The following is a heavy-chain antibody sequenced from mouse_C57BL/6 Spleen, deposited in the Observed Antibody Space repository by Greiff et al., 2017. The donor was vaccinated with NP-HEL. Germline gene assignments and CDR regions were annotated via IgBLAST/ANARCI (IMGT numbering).Heavy chain of an antibody. V-gene: IGHV1-52*01. Sequence: VQLQQPGAELVRPGSSVKLSCKASGYTFTSYWMHWVKQRPIQGLEWIGNIDPSDSETHYNQKFKDKATLTVDKSSSTAYMQLSSLTSEDSAVYYCARRGVLYAMDYWGQGTSVTVSS. J-gene: IGHJ4*01. CDR3: ARRGVLYAMDY. CDR1: GYTFTSYW. CDR2: IDPSDSET.